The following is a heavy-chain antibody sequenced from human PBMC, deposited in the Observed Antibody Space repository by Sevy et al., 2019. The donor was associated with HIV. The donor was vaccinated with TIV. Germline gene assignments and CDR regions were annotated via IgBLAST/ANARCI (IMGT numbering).Heavy chain of an antibody. Sequence: SETLSLTCAVYGGCLSGYYWSWIRQPPGKGLEWIGEINHSGSTNYNPSLKSRVTISVDTSKNQFSLKLSSVTAADTAVYYCAGDHDYGDYGAFDIWGQGSMVTVSS. D-gene: IGHD4-17*01. V-gene: IGHV4-34*01. J-gene: IGHJ3*02. CDR2: INHSGST. CDR3: AGDHDYGDYGAFDI. CDR1: GGCLSGYY.